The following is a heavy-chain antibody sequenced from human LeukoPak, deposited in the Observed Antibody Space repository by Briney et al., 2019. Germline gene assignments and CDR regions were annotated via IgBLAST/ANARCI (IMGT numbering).Heavy chain of an antibody. CDR1: GGSFSGYY. Sequence: SETLSLTCAVYGGSFSGYYWSWIRQPPGKGLEWIGEINHSGSTNYNPSLKSRVTISVDTSKNQFSLKLSSVTAADTAVYYCARRGWRGGPKWLLFWFGPWGQGTLVTVSS. CDR3: ARRGWRGGPKWLLFWFGP. J-gene: IGHJ5*02. D-gene: IGHD5-12*01. V-gene: IGHV4-34*01. CDR2: INHSGST.